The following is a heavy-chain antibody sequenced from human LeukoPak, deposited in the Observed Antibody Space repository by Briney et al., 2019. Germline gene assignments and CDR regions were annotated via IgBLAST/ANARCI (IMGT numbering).Heavy chain of an antibody. Sequence: PGGSLRLSCVASGFTFSNSWMAWVRQAPGKGLEWVANIKQDGGTKHYADSLRGRFTISRDNPKNSLYLQMNSLRSDDTALYYCARDTVGSLDYWGQGIQVTVAS. CDR1: GFTFSNSW. CDR3: ARDTVGSLDY. J-gene: IGHJ4*02. V-gene: IGHV3-7*01. D-gene: IGHD2-8*02. CDR2: IKQDGGTK.